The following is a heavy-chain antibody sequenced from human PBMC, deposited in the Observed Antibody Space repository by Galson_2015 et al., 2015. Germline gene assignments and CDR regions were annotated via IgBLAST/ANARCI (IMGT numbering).Heavy chain of an antibody. CDR2: IKQDGSEK. Sequence: SLRLSCAASGFTFSSYWMSWVRQAPGKGLEWVANIKQDGSEKYYVDSVKGRFTISRDNAKNSLYLQMNSLRAEDTAVYYCARGGPYDFWSGYSSGDYWGQGTLVTVSS. V-gene: IGHV3-7*04. J-gene: IGHJ4*02. D-gene: IGHD3-3*01. CDR1: GFTFSSYW. CDR3: ARGGPYDFWSGYSSGDY.